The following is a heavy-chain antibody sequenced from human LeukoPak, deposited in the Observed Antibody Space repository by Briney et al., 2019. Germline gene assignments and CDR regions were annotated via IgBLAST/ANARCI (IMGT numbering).Heavy chain of an antibody. CDR1: GYSFTSYW. V-gene: IGHV5-51*01. J-gene: IGHJ4*02. CDR3: ARLAYCCGDCYSASPDY. Sequence: GESLKISCKGSGYSFTSYWIGWVRQMPGKGLEWMGIIYPGDSDTRYSPSFQGQVTISADKSIGTAYLQWSSLKASDTAMYYCARLAYCCGDCYSASPDYWGQGTLVTVSS. CDR2: IYPGDSDT. D-gene: IGHD2-21*02.